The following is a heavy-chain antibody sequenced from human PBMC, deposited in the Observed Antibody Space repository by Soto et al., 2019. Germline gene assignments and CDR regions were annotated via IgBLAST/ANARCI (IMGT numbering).Heavy chain of an antibody. Sequence: QLQLQESGPGLVKPSETLSLTCTVSGGSISSSSYYWGWIRQPPGKGLEWIGSIYYSGSTYYNPSLKSRVTISVDTSKNQFSLKLSSVTAADTAVYYCARLSGSINSRDYWGQGTLVTVSS. V-gene: IGHV4-39*01. CDR2: IYYSGST. J-gene: IGHJ4*02. CDR1: GGSISSSSYY. CDR3: ARLSGSINSRDY. D-gene: IGHD1-26*01.